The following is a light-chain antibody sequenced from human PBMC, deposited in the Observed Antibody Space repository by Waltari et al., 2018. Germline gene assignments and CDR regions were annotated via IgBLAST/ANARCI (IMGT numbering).Light chain of an antibody. J-gene: IGKJ4*01. Sequence: DIVMTQSPDSLAVSLGEGATINCKSSQNILYSSNNKSYLAWYQQKPGQPSKLLIYWASTLESGVPDRFSGGGSGTDFTLTISSLQAEDVAVYYCQQYYSTPPTFGGGTKVEIK. CDR2: WAS. CDR3: QQYYSTPPT. CDR1: QNILYSSNNKSY. V-gene: IGKV4-1*01.